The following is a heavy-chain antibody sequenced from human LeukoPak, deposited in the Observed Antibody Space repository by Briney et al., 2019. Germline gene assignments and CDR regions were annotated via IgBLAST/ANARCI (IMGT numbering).Heavy chain of an antibody. J-gene: IGHJ5*02. CDR2: IIPILGIA. CDR3: ARIAYYYYDSSGFWFDP. CDR1: GGTFSSYA. V-gene: IGHV1-69*04. Sequence: SVKVSCKASGGTFSSYAISWVRQAPGQGLEWMGRIIPILGIANYAQKFQGRVTITADKSTSTAYMELSSLRSEDTAVYYCARIAYYYYDSSGFWFDPWGQGTLVTVSS. D-gene: IGHD3-22*01.